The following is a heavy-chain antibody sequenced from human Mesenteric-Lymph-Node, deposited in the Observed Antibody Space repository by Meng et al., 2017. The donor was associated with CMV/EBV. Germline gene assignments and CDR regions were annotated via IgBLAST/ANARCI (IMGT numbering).Heavy chain of an antibody. CDR2: ISSSSSNSR. Sequence: GESLKISCAASGFTFGDYYMNWIRQAPGKGLEWVSYISSSSSNSRYYADSVKGRFTISRDNTKNSLYLQMNSLRAEDTAVYYCARDPEHIVVLYYYGMDVWGQGTTVTVSS. V-gene: IGHV3-11*04. D-gene: IGHD2-21*01. CDR1: GFTFGDYY. J-gene: IGHJ6*02. CDR3: ARDPEHIVVLYYYGMDV.